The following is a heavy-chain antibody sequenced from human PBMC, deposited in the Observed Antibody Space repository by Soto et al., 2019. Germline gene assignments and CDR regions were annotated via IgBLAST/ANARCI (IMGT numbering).Heavy chain of an antibody. CDR2: INPSGGST. CDR3: ARVRGYSGYGLWFDP. V-gene: IGHV1-46*03. D-gene: IGHD5-12*01. CDR1: GYTFTSYY. Sequence: ASVKVSCKASGYTFTSYYMHWARQAPGQGLEWMGIINPSGGSTSYAQKFQGRVTMTRDTSTSTVYMELSSLRSEDTAVYYCARVRGYSGYGLWFDPWGQGTLVTVSS. J-gene: IGHJ5*02.